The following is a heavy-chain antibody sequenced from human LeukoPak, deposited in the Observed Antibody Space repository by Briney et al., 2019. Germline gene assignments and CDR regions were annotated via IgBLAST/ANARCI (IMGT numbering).Heavy chain of an antibody. V-gene: IGHV3-23*01. D-gene: IGHD5-24*01. Sequence: PGGSLRLSWAASGFTLRSYVMSWVRQAPGKGLEWVSAISGSGGSTYYADSVKGRFTISRDNSKNTLYLQMNSLRAEDTAVYYCAKGGYNFFTGTFDYWGQGTLVTVSS. CDR3: AKGGYNFFTGTFDY. CDR2: ISGSGGST. CDR1: GFTLRSYV. J-gene: IGHJ4*02.